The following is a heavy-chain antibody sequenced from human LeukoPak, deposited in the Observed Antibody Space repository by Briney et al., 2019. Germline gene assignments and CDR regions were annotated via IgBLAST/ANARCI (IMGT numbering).Heavy chain of an antibody. J-gene: IGHJ4*02. D-gene: IGHD1-26*01. Sequence: GGSLRLSCAASGFTLNTHYGMSWIRQAPGKGLEGVSTITASGDFTNYATSVKGRFTISRDISKNTLYLQMNSLRVEDTAVYYCAKDPGGSYDYWGQGTLVTVSS. CDR1: GFTLNTHYG. CDR3: AKDPGGSYDY. V-gene: IGHV3-23*01. CDR2: ITASGDFT.